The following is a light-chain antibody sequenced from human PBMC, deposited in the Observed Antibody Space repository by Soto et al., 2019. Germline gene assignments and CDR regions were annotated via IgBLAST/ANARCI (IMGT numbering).Light chain of an antibody. Sequence: QSVLTQPAAVSGSPGQSVTISCTGTSSDFGSYKFVSWYQHHPGTVPKVIIYETSKRPSGVSDRFSGSKSGNTASLTISGLQAEDEADYYCFSFTSTNTHVFGSGTKVTVL. CDR1: SSDFGSYKF. J-gene: IGLJ1*01. V-gene: IGLV2-23*01. CDR2: ETS. CDR3: FSFTSTNTHV.